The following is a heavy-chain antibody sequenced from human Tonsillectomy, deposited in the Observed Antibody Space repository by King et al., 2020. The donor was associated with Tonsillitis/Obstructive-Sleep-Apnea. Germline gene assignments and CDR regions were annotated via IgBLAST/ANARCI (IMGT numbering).Heavy chain of an antibody. Sequence: VQLVESGGGLVQPGGSLRLSCAASGFTFSSYAMSWVRQAPGKGLEWVSVISGSGGSTYYADSVKGRFTISRHNSKNTLYLQMNSLRAEDTVVYYCAKARGEEQWPITLYYYSYGMDVWGQGTTVTVSS. CDR3: AKARGEEQWPITLYYYSYGMDV. CDR2: ISGSGGST. CDR1: GFTFSSYA. D-gene: IGHD6-19*01. J-gene: IGHJ6*02. V-gene: IGHV3-23*04.